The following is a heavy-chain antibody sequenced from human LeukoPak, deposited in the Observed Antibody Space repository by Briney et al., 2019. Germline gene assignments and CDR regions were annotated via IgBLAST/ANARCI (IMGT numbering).Heavy chain of an antibody. Sequence: GGSLRLSCAASGFTFSAYAMHWVRQAPGKGLEWVAVISYDGRNQLYADAVKGRFTISRDNSKNTLSLQMNSLRPEDTAVYYCEEDIAVSVNAPPEDFQHWGQGTLVTVSS. CDR1: GFTFSAYA. J-gene: IGHJ1*01. V-gene: IGHV3-30*04. D-gene: IGHD6-19*01. CDR2: ISYDGRNQ. CDR3: EEDIAVSVNAPPEDFQH.